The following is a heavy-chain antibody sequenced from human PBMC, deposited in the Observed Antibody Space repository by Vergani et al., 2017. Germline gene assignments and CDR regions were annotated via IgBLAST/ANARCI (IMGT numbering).Heavy chain of an antibody. CDR2: ISWNSGSI. J-gene: IGHJ6*02. V-gene: IGHV3-9*01. Sequence: EVQLVESGGGLVQPGRSLRLSCAASGFTFDDYAMHWVRQAPGKGLEWVSGISWNSGSIGYADSVKGRFTISRDNAKNSLYLQMNSLRAEDTAVYYCARDLTVVTPSSYYYYGMDVWGQGTTVTVSS. D-gene: IGHD4-23*01. CDR3: ARDLTVVTPSSYYYYGMDV. CDR1: GFTFDDYA.